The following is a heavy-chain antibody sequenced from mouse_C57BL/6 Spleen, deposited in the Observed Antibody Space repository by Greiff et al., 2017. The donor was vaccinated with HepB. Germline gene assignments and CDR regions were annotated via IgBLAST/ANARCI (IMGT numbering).Heavy chain of an antibody. CDR3: TRDGGLEGFAY. CDR1: GFTFSSYA. Sequence: EVKVEEPGEGLVKPGGSLKLSCAASGFTFSSYAMSWVRQTPEKRLEWVAYISSGGDYIYYADTVKGRFTISRDNARNTLYLQLSSLKSEDTAMYYCTRDGGLEGFAYWGQGTLVTVSA. D-gene: IGHD3-3*01. J-gene: IGHJ3*01. CDR2: ISSGGDYI. V-gene: IGHV5-9-1*02.